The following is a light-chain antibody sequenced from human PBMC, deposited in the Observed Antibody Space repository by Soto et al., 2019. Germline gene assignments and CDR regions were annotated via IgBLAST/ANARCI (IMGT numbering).Light chain of an antibody. CDR3: CSYAGSHFL. J-gene: IGLJ2*01. Sequence: QSALTQPRSVSGSPGQSVTISCTGTSSDVGGYNYVSWYQQHPGKAPKLMIYDVSQRPSGVPDRFSGSKSGNMASLTISGLQHEDEADYYCCSYAGSHFLFGGGTKVTVL. CDR2: DVS. CDR1: SSDVGGYNY. V-gene: IGLV2-11*01.